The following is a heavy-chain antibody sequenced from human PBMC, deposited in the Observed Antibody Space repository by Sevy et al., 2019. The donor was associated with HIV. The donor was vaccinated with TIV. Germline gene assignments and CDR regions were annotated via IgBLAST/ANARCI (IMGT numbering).Heavy chain of an antibody. D-gene: IGHD5-18*01. Sequence: GGSLRLSCAASGFTFSSYGMHWVRQAPGKGLEWVAFIRYDGNNKYYADSVKGRFTISRDNSKDRLYLQMNSLRPEDTAVYYCAKEYSYGYYFDYWGQGTLVTVSS. V-gene: IGHV3-30*02. CDR2: IRYDGNNK. CDR1: GFTFSSYG. CDR3: AKEYSYGYYFDY. J-gene: IGHJ4*02.